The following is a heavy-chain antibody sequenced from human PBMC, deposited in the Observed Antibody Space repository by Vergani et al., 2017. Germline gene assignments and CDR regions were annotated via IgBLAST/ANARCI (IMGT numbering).Heavy chain of an antibody. V-gene: IGHV4-38-2*02. CDR3: ARQFWVSQGVGAFES. D-gene: IGHD3-16*01. CDR1: GYSISRGYY. CDR2: VFHSWSA. J-gene: IGHJ3*02. Sequence: QVQLQESGPGLVKPSETLSLTCSVSGYSISRGYYWVWIRQPPGKGLEWIATVFHSWSAYYHPYLRRRVTISVETSKNQFSLRLTTLTAADTAVYYCARQFWVSQGVGAFESWVGGTEVAVSS.